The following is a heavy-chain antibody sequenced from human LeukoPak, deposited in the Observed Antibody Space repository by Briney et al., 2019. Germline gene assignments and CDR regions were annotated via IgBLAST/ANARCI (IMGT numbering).Heavy chain of an antibody. CDR2: ISYDGSNK. J-gene: IGHJ4*02. CDR1: GFTFSSYA. V-gene: IGHV3-30*04. D-gene: IGHD2-21*01. Sequence: GGSLRLSCAASGFTFSSYAMHWVRQAPGKGLEWVAVISYDGSNKYYADSVKGRFTISRDNSKNSLYLQMNSLRAEDTAVYYCARLLLGFDYWGQGTLVTVSS. CDR3: ARLLLGFDY.